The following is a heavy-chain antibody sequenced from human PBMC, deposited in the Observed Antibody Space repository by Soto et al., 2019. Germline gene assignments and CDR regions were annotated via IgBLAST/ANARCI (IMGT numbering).Heavy chain of an antibody. CDR3: ARDLGYYDSSGYFDY. D-gene: IGHD3-22*01. J-gene: IGHJ4*02. CDR1: GFTFSDYY. CDR2: ISSSDSIV. V-gene: IGHV3-11*01. Sequence: LRLSCAASGFTFSDYYMSWIRQAPGKGLEWVSYISSSDSIVSYADSVKGRFTISRDKAKNSLYLQMNSLRAEDTAVYFCARDLGYYDSSGYFDYWGQGTLVTVSS.